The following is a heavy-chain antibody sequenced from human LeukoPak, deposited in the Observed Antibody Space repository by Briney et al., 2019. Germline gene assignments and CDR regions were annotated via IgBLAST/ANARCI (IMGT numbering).Heavy chain of an antibody. V-gene: IGHV3-30*04. CDR3: ARGPTMKMDV. D-gene: IGHD3-22*01. Sequence: GGSLRLSCAASGFTFSSYAMHWVPQAPGKGLEWVAVISYDGSNKYYADSVKGRFTISRDNAKNSLYLQMNSLRAEDTAVYYCARGPTMKMDVWGKGTTVTVSS. J-gene: IGHJ6*04. CDR1: GFTFSSYA. CDR2: ISYDGSNK.